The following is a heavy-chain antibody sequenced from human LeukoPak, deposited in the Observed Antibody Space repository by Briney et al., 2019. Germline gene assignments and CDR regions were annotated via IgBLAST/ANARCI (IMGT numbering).Heavy chain of an antibody. CDR2: INPSGGST. J-gene: IGHJ4*02. V-gene: IGHV1-46*01. D-gene: IGHD1-20*01. Sequence: GASVKVSCTASGYTFIIFYMHWVRQAPGQGLEWMGVINPSGGSTAYAQQFQGRVTMTRDTSTSTLYMELSSLRSEDTAVYYCARHSLIGTTPFDYWGQGTLVTVSS. CDR1: GYTFIIFY. CDR3: ARHSLIGTTPFDY.